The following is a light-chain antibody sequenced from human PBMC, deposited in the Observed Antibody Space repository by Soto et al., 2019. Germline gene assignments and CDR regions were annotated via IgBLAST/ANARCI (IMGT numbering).Light chain of an antibody. CDR2: AAS. Sequence: DIQMTQAPSSLSASVGDRVTITCRASQGITTSLNWYQQKPGKPPKLLIHAASTLQSGVPSRFSGGGSGTDFTLTISSLQPEDFATYYCQQSYDTRTFGQGTKVEIK. CDR1: QGITTS. CDR3: QQSYDTRT. J-gene: IGKJ1*01. V-gene: IGKV1-39*01.